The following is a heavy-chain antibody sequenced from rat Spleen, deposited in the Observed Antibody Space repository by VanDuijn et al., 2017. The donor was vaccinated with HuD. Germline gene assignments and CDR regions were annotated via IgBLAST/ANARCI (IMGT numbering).Heavy chain of an antibody. CDR2: FSYDGFST. CDR3: TRDYYSAPYYFDY. J-gene: IGHJ2*01. Sequence: EVQLVESGGGLVQPGRSLKLSCAASGFTFNNYGMAWVRQAPTKGLEWVATFSYDGFSTYYRDSVRGRFTISSDDAKTTLYLQMDSLRSEDTATYYCTRDYYSAPYYFDYWGQGVMVTVSS. CDR1: GFTFNNYG. D-gene: IGHD1-1*01. V-gene: IGHV5-29*01.